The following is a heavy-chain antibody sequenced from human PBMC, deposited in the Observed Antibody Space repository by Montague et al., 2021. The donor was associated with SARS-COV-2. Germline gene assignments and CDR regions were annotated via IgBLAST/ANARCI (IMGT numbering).Heavy chain of an antibody. J-gene: IGHJ4*02. CDR2: INHNGNT. D-gene: IGHD3-10*01. CDR1: GGSFIGYY. V-gene: IGHV4-34*01. CDR3: ARRLYSFGSGTYRD. Sequence: SETLSLTCTVPGGSFIGYYWGWIRQPPGKGLEWIGEINHNGNTQYNPSFMSRLTMSLDTSRTHISLQVTSVTAADTAVYFCARRLYSFGSGTYRDWGQGTLVTASS.